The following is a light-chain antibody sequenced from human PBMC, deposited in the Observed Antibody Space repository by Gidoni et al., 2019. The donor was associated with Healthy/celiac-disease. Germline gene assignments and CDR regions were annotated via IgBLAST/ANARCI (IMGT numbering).Light chain of an antibody. CDR1: QSISSY. J-gene: IGKJ2*01. CDR3: QQSYSTPYT. Sequence: DIQMTQSPSSLSASVGDRVTITCRARQSISSYLNWYQQKPGKAPKLLIYASSSLRSGVPSRFSGSGSGTYFTPTISSLQPEDFATYYCQQSYSTPYTFGQGTKLEIK. CDR2: ASS. V-gene: IGKV1-39*01.